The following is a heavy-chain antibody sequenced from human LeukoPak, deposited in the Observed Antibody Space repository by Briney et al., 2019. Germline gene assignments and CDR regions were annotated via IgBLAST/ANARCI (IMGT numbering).Heavy chain of an antibody. CDR1: GFTFSDYY. Sequence: GGSLRLSCAASGFTFSDYYMSWIRQAPGKGLEWVSYISSSGSTIYYADSVKGRFTISRDNAENTLNLQMNSLRAEDTAVYYCARDLGQYYDTIDNWFDPWGQGTLVTVSS. J-gene: IGHJ5*02. D-gene: IGHD3-22*01. CDR2: ISSSGSTI. CDR3: ARDLGQYYDTIDNWFDP. V-gene: IGHV3-11*04.